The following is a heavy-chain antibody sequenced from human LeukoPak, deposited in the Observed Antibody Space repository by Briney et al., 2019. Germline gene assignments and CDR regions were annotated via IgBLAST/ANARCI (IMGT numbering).Heavy chain of an antibody. CDR1: GYTLTELS. CDR2: FDPEDGET. CDR3: ATASVGAYYFDY. J-gene: IGHJ4*02. D-gene: IGHD1-26*01. Sequence: ASVKVSCKVSGYTLTELSMHWVRQAPGKGLEWMGGFDPEDGETIYAQKFQGRVTMTEDTSTDTAYMELSSLRSEDTAVYYCATASVGAYYFDYWGQGTLVTVSS. V-gene: IGHV1-24*01.